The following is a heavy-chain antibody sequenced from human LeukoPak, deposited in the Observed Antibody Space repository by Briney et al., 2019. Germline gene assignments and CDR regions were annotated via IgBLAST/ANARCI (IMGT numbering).Heavy chain of an antibody. CDR1: GFTFSSSA. Sequence: GGSLRLSCAASGFTFSSSAMSWVRQAPGKGLEWVSYISSSGSTIYYADSVKGRFTISRDNAKNSLYLQMNSLRAEDTAVYYCAELGITMIGGVWGKGTTVTISS. CDR3: AELGITMIGGV. D-gene: IGHD3-10*02. J-gene: IGHJ6*04. V-gene: IGHV3-48*03. CDR2: ISSSGSTI.